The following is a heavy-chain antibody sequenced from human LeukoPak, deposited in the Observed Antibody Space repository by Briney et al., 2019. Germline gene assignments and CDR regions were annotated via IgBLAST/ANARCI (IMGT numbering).Heavy chain of an antibody. D-gene: IGHD1-26*01. CDR2: IRYDGGKK. V-gene: IGHV3-30*02. CDR3: AKVGYMDV. Sequence: GGSLRLSYAASGFTFSSYDMHWVRQAPGQGLEWVAYIRYDGGKKLYVDSVKGRFTIPRDNSKNTLYLQMNSLRPEDTAEYYCAKVGYMDVWGKGTTVTVSS. J-gene: IGHJ6*03. CDR1: GFTFSSYD.